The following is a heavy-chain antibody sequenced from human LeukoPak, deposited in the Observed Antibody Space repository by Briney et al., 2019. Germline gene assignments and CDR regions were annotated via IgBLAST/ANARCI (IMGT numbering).Heavy chain of an antibody. Sequence: SVKVSCKASGGTFSSYAISWVRQAPGQGLEWMRGIIPIFGTANYAQKFQGRVTITADESTSTAYMELSSLRSEDTAVYYCARMGELNWAYYYYGMDVWGQGTTVTVSS. CDR1: GGTFSSYA. J-gene: IGHJ6*02. D-gene: IGHD3-16*01. V-gene: IGHV1-69*13. CDR3: ARMGELNWAYYYYGMDV. CDR2: IIPIFGTA.